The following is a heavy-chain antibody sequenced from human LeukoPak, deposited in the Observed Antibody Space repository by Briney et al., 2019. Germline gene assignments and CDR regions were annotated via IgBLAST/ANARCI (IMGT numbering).Heavy chain of an antibody. J-gene: IGHJ5*02. D-gene: IGHD3-10*01. Sequence: SETLSLTCTVSGGSISSSSRYWGWIRQPPGKGLEWIGSIYHSGSTNYNPSLKSRVTISVDKSKNQFSLKLSSVTAADTAVYYCARERYRGVINWFDPWGQGTLVTVSS. V-gene: IGHV4-39*07. CDR1: GGSISSSSRY. CDR2: IYHSGST. CDR3: ARERYRGVINWFDP.